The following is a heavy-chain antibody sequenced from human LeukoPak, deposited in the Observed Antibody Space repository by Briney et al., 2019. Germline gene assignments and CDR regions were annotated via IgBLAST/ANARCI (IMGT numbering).Heavy chain of an antibody. J-gene: IGHJ4*02. CDR3: AKDRNFDY. V-gene: IGHV3-30*18. CDR2: ISYDGSNK. Sequence: GRSLRLSCAASGFTFSSYGMHWVRQAPGKGLEWVAVISYDGSNKYYADSVKGRFTISRDNSKSTLYLQMNSLRAEDTAVYYCAKDRNFDYWGQGTLVTVSS. CDR1: GFTFSSYG.